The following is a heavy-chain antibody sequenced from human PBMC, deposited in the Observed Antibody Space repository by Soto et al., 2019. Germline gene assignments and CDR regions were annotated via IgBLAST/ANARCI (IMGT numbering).Heavy chain of an antibody. D-gene: IGHD3-22*01. CDR1: GYTFSTYF. CDR2: INPSGGST. V-gene: IGHV1-46*01. J-gene: IGHJ6*02. Sequence: GASVKVSCKAAGYTFSTYFVHWVRQAPGQGLEWTGIINPSGGSTSYAQKFQGRVTMTRDTSTSTVYMELSSLRSEDTAVYYCAVDSYDGTGYSGYYYYGMDVWGQGTTVTVSS. CDR3: AVDSYDGTGYSGYYYYGMDV.